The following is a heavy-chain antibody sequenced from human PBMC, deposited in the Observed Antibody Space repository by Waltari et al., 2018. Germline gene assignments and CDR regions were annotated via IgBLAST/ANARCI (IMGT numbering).Heavy chain of an antibody. CDR2: IYYSGST. CDR1: GGSISSYY. Sequence: QVQLQESGPGLVKPSETLSLTCTVSGGSISSYYWSWIRQPPGKGLEWIGYIYYSGSTNYNPSLKSRVTISVGTSKNQFSLKLSSVTAADTAVYYCARGAYYDFWSGYYFDYWGQGTLVTVSS. D-gene: IGHD3-3*01. V-gene: IGHV4-59*01. CDR3: ARGAYYDFWSGYYFDY. J-gene: IGHJ4*02.